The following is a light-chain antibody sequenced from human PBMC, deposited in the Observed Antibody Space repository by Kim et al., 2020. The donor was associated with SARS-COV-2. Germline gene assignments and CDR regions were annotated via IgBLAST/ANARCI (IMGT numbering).Light chain of an antibody. CDR1: SLRSYY. V-gene: IGLV3-19*01. Sequence: VALGQTVSITCQGDSLRSYYATWYQQKPGQAPILVIYGKNNRPSGIPDRFSGSSSGNTASLTIPGTQAGDEADYYCNSRDSNDNVVFGGGTKLTVL. CDR3: NSRDSNDNVV. CDR2: GKN. J-gene: IGLJ2*01.